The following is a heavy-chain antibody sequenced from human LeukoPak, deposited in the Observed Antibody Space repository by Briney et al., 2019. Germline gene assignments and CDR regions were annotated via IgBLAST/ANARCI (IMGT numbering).Heavy chain of an antibody. J-gene: IGHJ4*02. D-gene: IGHD3-3*01. CDR2: ISGSGIK. V-gene: IGHV3-48*03. CDR3: AKDFWSGYYPNY. CDR1: RFTFSSYE. Sequence: PGESLRLSCAASRFTFSSYEMNWVRQAPGKGLEWVSYISGSGIKHYADSVKGRFTISRDNSKNTLYLQMNSLRAEDTAVYYCAKDFWSGYYPNYWGQGTLVTVSS.